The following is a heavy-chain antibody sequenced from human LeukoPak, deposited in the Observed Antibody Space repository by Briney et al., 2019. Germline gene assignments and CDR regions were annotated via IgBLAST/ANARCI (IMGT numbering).Heavy chain of an antibody. CDR1: AHTFTSYD. J-gene: IGHJ6*03. CDR2: MKPNSSNT. V-gene: IGHV1-8*01. Sequence: ASVKVSCKASAHTFTSYDINCVRQAPEQGLDWLGWMKPNSSNTGYVQKLQGRGTMTRNTSRSTAYLELSSLRSEESAVYYCASFSGYDYDYYYYYMDVWGKGTTVTVSS. D-gene: IGHD5-12*01. CDR3: ASFSGYDYDYYYYYMDV.